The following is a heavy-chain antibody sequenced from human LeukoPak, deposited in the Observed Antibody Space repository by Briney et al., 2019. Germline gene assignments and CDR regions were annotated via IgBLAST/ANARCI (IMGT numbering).Heavy chain of an antibody. CDR3: AREPERYSRTRNFDY. CDR1: GGSFSGYY. CDR2: INHSGST. D-gene: IGHD6-13*01. V-gene: IGHV4-34*01. Sequence: SETLSLTCAVYGGSFSGYYWSWIRQPPGKGLEWIGEINHSGSTNYNPSLKSRVTISVDTSKNQFSLKLSCVTAADTAVYYCAREPERYSRTRNFDYWGQGTLVTVSS. J-gene: IGHJ4*02.